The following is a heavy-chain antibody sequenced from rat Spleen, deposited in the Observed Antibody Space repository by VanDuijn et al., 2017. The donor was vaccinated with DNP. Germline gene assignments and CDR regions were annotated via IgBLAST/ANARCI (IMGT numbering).Heavy chain of an antibody. V-gene: IGHV2-41*01. CDR2: IWNSGGT. CDR3: ASTLVNYGTYGYYAMDA. J-gene: IGHJ4*01. Sequence: QVQLKESGPGLVQPSQTLSLTCTVAGFSLTDYNVHWVRQPPGKGLEWKGVIWNSGGTRYNSALKSRLTIIKDTSKSQVFLKMNSLQTEDTATYYCASTLVNYGTYGYYAMDAWGQGTSVTVSS. CDR1: GFSLTDYN. D-gene: IGHD1-3*01.